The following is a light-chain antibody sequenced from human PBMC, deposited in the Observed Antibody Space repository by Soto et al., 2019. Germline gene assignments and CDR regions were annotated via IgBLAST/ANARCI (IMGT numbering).Light chain of an antibody. J-gene: IGLJ1*01. CDR3: FSHRGGDSHV. CDR1: SSDVGAYNY. Sequence: QSALTQPASVSGSPGQSITISCTGTSSDVGAYNYVSWYQQYPGKAPKLMIYRVTNRPSGVSNRFSGSKTGNTASLTISGLQAEDEADYYCFSHRGGDSHVFGTGTKLTVL. CDR2: RVT. V-gene: IGLV2-14*01.